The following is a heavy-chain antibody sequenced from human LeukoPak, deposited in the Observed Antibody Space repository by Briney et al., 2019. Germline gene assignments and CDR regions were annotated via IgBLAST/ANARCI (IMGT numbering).Heavy chain of an antibody. D-gene: IGHD6-13*01. CDR3: ARVGSLSSWSYYYYYMDV. V-gene: IGHV1-8*03. Sequence: ASVKVSCKASGYTFTSYDINWVRQATGQGLEWMGWMNPNSGNTGYAQKFQGRVTITRNTSISTAYMELSSLRSEDTAVYYCARVGSLSSWSYYYYYMDVWGKGTTVTVSS. CDR1: GYTFTSYD. J-gene: IGHJ6*03. CDR2: MNPNSGNT.